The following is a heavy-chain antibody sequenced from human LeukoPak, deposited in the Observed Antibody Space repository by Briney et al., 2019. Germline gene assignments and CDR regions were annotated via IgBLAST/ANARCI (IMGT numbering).Heavy chain of an antibody. Sequence: GGSLRLSFAPSGFTFSGYSMNGVRQAPGKGLEWFSPISGSGGSTYYADSVKGRFTISRDNSKNTLYLQMNSLRAEDTAVYYCAKRHYDYVWGSYPFDYWGQGTLVTVSS. J-gene: IGHJ4*02. D-gene: IGHD3-16*01. CDR3: AKRHYDYVWGSYPFDY. V-gene: IGHV3-23*01. CDR2: ISGSGGST. CDR1: GFTFSGYS.